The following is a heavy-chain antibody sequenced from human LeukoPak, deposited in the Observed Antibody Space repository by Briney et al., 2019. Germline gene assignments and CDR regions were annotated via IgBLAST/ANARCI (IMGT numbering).Heavy chain of an antibody. Sequence: GGSLRLSCAASGFTVSSNYMSWVRQAPGKGLEWVSVIYSGGSTYYADSVKGRFTISRDNSKNTLYLQMNSLRAEDTAVYYCARDSSGAWYFDLWGRGTLVTVSS. D-gene: IGHD3-10*01. J-gene: IGHJ2*01. CDR1: GFTVSSNY. CDR3: ARDSSGAWYFDL. V-gene: IGHV3-66*01. CDR2: IYSGGST.